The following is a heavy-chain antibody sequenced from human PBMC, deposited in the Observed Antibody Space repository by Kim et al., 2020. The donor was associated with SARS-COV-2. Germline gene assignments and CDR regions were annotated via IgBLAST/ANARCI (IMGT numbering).Heavy chain of an antibody. CDR3: ARDARYSSGYYYYYMDV. V-gene: IGHV3-30*01. J-gene: IGHJ6*03. Sequence: KVRFTISRDNSKNTLYLQMNSLRAEDTAVYYCARDARYSSGYYYYYMDVWGKGTTVTVSS. D-gene: IGHD6-19*01.